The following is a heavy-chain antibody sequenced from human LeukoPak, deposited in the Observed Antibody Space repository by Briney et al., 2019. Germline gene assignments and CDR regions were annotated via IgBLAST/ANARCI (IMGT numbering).Heavy chain of an antibody. CDR2: INHSGST. CDR1: GFTFSSYS. Sequence: PGGSLRLSCAASGFTFSSYSMNWVRQAPGKGLEWVGEINHSGSTNYNPSLKSRVVISVDTSMNQFSLKLTSMTAADTAVYYCARHLGRLSSADNWFAPWGQGTLVTVSS. CDR3: ARHLGRLSSADNWFAP. D-gene: IGHD6-19*01. V-gene: IGHV4-34*01. J-gene: IGHJ5*02.